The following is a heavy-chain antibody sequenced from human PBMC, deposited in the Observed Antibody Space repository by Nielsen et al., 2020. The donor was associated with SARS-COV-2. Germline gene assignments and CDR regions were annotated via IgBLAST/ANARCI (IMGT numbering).Heavy chain of an antibody. CDR2: IKQDGSEK. CDR3: ARDMGDYVWGSYRYSWYFDY. D-gene: IGHD3-16*02. V-gene: IGHV3-7*01. J-gene: IGHJ4*02. Sequence: GESLKISCAASGFTFSSYWMSWVRQAPGKGLEWVASIKQDGSEKYYVDSVKGRFTISRDNAKNSLYLQMNSLRAEDTAVYYCARDMGDYVWGSYRYSWYFDYWGQGTLVTVSS. CDR1: GFTFSSYW.